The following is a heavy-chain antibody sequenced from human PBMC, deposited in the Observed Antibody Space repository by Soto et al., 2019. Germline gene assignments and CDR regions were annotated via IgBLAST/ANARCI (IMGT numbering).Heavy chain of an antibody. D-gene: IGHD3-22*01. CDR3: AGLYPYESSGYHLNY. Sequence: SGTLSPTRTVSGGSLSRGPPYRGLVRPPPGQGLEWVGSIYYLGNTYYNSSLGSRVVISVDKSKNQFSLKLSSVTAADTAVYYCAGLYPYESSGYHLNYWGQGTQVTVSS. CDR2: IYYLGNT. CDR1: GGSLSRGPPY. J-gene: IGHJ4*02. V-gene: IGHV4-39*01.